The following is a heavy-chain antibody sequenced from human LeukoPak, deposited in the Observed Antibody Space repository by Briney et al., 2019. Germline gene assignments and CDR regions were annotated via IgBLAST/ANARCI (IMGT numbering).Heavy chain of an antibody. Sequence: PGGSLLQGCAASGYSLSNKYMSWVRQAPGRGLEWISVIYSGGSTYYADSVKGRFMISRDNSKNTLYLQMNSLRSDDTAVYFCAVTFPNVVYVPVIGTSEVNHLYYSVRGTKVTVSS. CDR2: IYSGGST. V-gene: IGHV3-53*01. J-gene: IGHJ4*02. D-gene: IGHD3-10*02. CDR3: AVTFPNVVYVPVIGTSEVNHLYY. CDR1: GYSLSNKY.